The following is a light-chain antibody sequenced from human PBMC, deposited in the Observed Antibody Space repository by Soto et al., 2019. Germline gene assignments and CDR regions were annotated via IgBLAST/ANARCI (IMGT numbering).Light chain of an antibody. J-gene: IGKJ2*01. Sequence: EIVLTQSPGTLSLSPGERATLSCRASQSVSSSYLAWYQQKPGQAPRLLIYGASGRATGIPDRFSGSESGTDFTLTISRLEPEDFAVYYCQQYGSSPKTFGQGTKLEIK. CDR2: GAS. CDR1: QSVSSSY. CDR3: QQYGSSPKT. V-gene: IGKV3-20*01.